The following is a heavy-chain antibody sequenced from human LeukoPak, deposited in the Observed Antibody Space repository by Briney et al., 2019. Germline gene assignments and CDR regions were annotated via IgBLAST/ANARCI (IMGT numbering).Heavy chain of an antibody. CDR1: GGTFSSYA. CDR2: IIPIFGTA. D-gene: IGHD1-1*01. Sequence: GASVKVSCKASGGTFSSYAISWVRQAPGQGLEWMGGIIPIFGTANYAQKFQGRVTITADESTSTAYMELSSLRSEDTAVYYCAAFSWNAYYHGMDVWGQGTTVIVSS. V-gene: IGHV1-69*13. CDR3: AAFSWNAYYHGMDV. J-gene: IGHJ6*02.